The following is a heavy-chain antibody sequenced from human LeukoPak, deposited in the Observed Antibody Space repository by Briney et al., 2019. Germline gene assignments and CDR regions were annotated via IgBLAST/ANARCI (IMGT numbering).Heavy chain of an antibody. CDR3: ARASPADYYGMDV. V-gene: IGHV3-33*01. CDR2: IWYDGSNK. CDR1: GFTFSSYG. Sequence: QPGRSLRLSCAASGFTFSSYGMHWVRQAPGKGLEWVAVIWYDGSNKYYADSVKGRFTISRDNSKNTLYLQMNSLRAEDTAVYYCARASPADYYGMDVWGQGTTVTVSS. J-gene: IGHJ6*02. D-gene: IGHD6-6*01.